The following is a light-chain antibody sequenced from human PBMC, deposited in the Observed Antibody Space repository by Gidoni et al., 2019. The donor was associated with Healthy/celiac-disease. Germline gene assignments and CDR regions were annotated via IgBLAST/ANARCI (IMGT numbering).Light chain of an antibody. CDR2: GAS. Sequence: SPATLSLSTGERATLSCRARQSVSSSYLAWYQQKPGQAPRLLIYGASSRATGIPDRFSGSGSGTDFTLTISRLEPEDFAVYYCQQYGSSPQWTFGQGTKVEIK. CDR3: QQYGSSPQWT. J-gene: IGKJ1*01. CDR1: QSVSSSY. V-gene: IGKV3-20*01.